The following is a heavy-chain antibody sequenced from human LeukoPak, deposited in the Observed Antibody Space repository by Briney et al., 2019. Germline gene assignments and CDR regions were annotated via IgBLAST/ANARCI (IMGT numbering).Heavy chain of an antibody. CDR2: ISSSGSTI. CDR1: GFTFSDYY. Sequence: GGSLRLAWAASGFTFSDYYMSWIRQAPGNGLEWVSYISSSGSTIYYADSVKGRFTISRDNAKNSLYLQMNSLRVEDTAVYYCARGLYCGGDCYPPYFDYWGQGTLVTVSS. CDR3: ARGLYCGGDCYPPYFDY. J-gene: IGHJ4*02. D-gene: IGHD2-21*02. V-gene: IGHV3-11*01.